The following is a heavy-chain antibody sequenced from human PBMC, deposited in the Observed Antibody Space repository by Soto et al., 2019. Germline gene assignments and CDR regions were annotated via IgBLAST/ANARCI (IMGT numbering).Heavy chain of an antibody. Sequence: SETLSLTCTVSGGSFSGYIWTWIRQPPGKGLEWVGEITQSGRTNYSPSLKSRLSISLDTSKTQFFLDLNSLTAADTAVYYCAKDERPYSNQYYYYMDVWGKGTTVTVSS. CDR1: GGSFSGYI. D-gene: IGHD4-4*01. CDR3: AKDERPYSNQYYYYMDV. V-gene: IGHV4-34*01. J-gene: IGHJ6*03. CDR2: ITQSGRT.